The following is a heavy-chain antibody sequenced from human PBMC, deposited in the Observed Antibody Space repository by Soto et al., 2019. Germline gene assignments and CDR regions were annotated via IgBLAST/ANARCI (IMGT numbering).Heavy chain of an antibody. CDR2: ISGSGDNT. D-gene: IGHD5-18*01. Sequence: GGSLRLSCAASGFTFSSYAMSWVRQAPGKGLEWVSAISGSGDNTYYADSVKGRFTISRDNSKNTLYLQMNSLRAEDTALYYCAKDRRYSYGYLVYWGQGTLVTVSS. J-gene: IGHJ4*02. CDR3: AKDRRYSYGYLVY. V-gene: IGHV3-23*01. CDR1: GFTFSSYA.